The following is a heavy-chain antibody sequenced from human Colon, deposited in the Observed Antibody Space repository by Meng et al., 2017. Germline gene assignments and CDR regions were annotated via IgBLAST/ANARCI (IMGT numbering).Heavy chain of an antibody. Sequence: QVQLVQWGERVCKVSETRALSCDVCGRSVSRDFGSWIRQTPGKGMEWIGGISEGGGTLYSPSLKSRVLISVDTSNSELTLKLNSVTDADTGVYYCARGQGFLLHYFDNWGQGTLVTVSS. CDR1: GRSVSRDF. V-gene: IGHV4-34*01. D-gene: IGHD3-22*01. CDR2: ISEGGGT. J-gene: IGHJ4*02. CDR3: ARGQGFLLHYFDN.